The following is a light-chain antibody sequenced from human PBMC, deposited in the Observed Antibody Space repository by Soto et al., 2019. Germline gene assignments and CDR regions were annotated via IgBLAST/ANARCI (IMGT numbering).Light chain of an antibody. CDR3: SSYTTSNTVL. CDR2: DVS. J-gene: IGLJ2*01. CDR1: SSDIGYYNY. V-gene: IGLV2-14*01. Sequence: QSVLTQPASVSGSPGQSITISCTGTSSDIGYYNYVSWHQQHPGKAPKVLIYDVSNRPSGVSNRFSGSKSGNTASLTISGLQAEDEAHYYCSSYTTSNTVLLGGGTQLTVL.